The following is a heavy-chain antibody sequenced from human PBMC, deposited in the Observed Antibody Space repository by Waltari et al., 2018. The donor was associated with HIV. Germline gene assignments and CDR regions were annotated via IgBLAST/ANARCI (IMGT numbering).Heavy chain of an antibody. Sequence: QVTLRESGPALVKPTQTLTLTCTFSGFSLSTSGMCVSWIRQPPGKALEWLARIDWDDDKYYSTSLKTRLTISKDTSKNQVVLTMTNMDPVDTATYYCARIRATVTWRGYYGMDVWGQGTTVTVSS. D-gene: IGHD4-17*01. V-gene: IGHV2-70*15. CDR3: ARIRATVTWRGYYGMDV. J-gene: IGHJ6*02. CDR1: GFSLSTSGMC. CDR2: IDWDDDK.